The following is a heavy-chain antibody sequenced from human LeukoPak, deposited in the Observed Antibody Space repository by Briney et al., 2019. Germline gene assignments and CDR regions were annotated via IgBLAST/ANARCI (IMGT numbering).Heavy chain of an antibody. D-gene: IGHD2-2*01. CDR2: ISSSSSYI. CDR1: GFTFSSYS. V-gene: IGHV3-21*01. CDR3: AKDGCSSTSCYSEY. Sequence: GGSLRLSCAASGFTFSSYSMNWVRQAPGKGLEWVSSISSSSSYIYYADSVKGRFTISRDNAKNSLYLQMNSLRAEDTAVYYCAKDGCSSTSCYSEYWGQGTLVTVSS. J-gene: IGHJ4*02.